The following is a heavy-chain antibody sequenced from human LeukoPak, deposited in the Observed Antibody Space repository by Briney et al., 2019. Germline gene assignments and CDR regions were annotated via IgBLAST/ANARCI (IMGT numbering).Heavy chain of an antibody. CDR1: GYSISSGYY. Sequence: SETLSLTCTVSGYSISSGYYRGWIRQPPGKGLEWIGSIYHSGSTYYNPSLKSRVTISVDTSKNQFSLKLSSVTAADTAVYYCARAKCGGSCYLYVPDAFDIWGQGTMVTVSS. CDR2: IYHSGST. CDR3: ARAKCGGSCYLYVPDAFDI. D-gene: IGHD2-15*01. V-gene: IGHV4-38-2*02. J-gene: IGHJ3*02.